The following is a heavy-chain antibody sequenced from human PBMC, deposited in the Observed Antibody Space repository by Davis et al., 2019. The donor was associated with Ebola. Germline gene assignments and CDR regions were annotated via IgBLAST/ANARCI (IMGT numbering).Heavy chain of an antibody. J-gene: IGHJ6*04. D-gene: IGHD5-18*01. Sequence: SPILPCAASGFTFLHYWMHWVLQAPGKGLEWVSRANSDGSTTGYGDSVKGRFTISRDNARNTLYLQMNSLRAEDTAVYYCSREVRGGFSPMDLWGTGTTVTVSS. CDR1: GFTFLHYW. CDR2: ANSDGSTT. V-gene: IGHV3-74*01. CDR3: SREVRGGFSPMDL.